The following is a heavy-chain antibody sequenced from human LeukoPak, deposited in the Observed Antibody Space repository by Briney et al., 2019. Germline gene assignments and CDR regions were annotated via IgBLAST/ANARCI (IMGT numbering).Heavy chain of an antibody. J-gene: IGHJ4*02. CDR1: GGSFSGYY. CDR2: INHSGST. V-gene: IGHV4-34*01. Sequence: AETLSLTCAVYGGSFSGYYWSWIRQPPGKGLEWIWEINHSGSTNYNPSLKSRVTISVDTAKNQFSLKLSSVTAAYTAVYYCARVSDSSGYYLFDYWGQGTLVTVSP. D-gene: IGHD3-22*01. CDR3: ARVSDSSGYYLFDY.